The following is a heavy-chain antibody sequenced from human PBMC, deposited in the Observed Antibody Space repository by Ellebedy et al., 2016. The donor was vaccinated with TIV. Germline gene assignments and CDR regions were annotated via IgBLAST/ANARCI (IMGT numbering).Heavy chain of an antibody. CDR2: ISSSGSTI. J-gene: IGHJ6*02. D-gene: IGHD6-19*01. CDR1: GFTFSDYY. Sequence: GGSLRLSXAASGFTFSDYYMSWIRQAPGKGLEWVSYISSSGSTIYYADSVKGRFTISRDNAKNSLYLQMNSLRAEDTAVYYCASSRISSGWSNYYYYYGMDVWGQGTTVTVSS. CDR3: ASSRISSGWSNYYYYYGMDV. V-gene: IGHV3-11*01.